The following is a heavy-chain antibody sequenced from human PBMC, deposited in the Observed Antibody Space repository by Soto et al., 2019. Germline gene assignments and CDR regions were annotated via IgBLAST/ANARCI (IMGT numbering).Heavy chain of an antibody. CDR1: GYTFTSYG. CDR3: ARDSGGYDSNFDY. D-gene: IGHD5-12*01. V-gene: IGHV1-18*01. Sequence: ASVKVSCKASGYTFTSYGISWVRQAPGQGLEWMGWISAYNGNTNYAQKLQGRVAMTTDTSTSTAYTELRSLRSDDTAVYYCARDSGGYDSNFDYWGQGTLVTVSS. CDR2: ISAYNGNT. J-gene: IGHJ4*02.